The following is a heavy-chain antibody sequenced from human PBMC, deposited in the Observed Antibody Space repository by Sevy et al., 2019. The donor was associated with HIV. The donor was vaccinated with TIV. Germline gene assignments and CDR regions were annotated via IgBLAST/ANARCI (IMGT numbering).Heavy chain of an antibody. V-gene: IGHV3-21*01. D-gene: IGHD6-6*01. CDR1: GFTFSSYS. Sequence: GGSLRLSCAASGFTFSSYSMNWVRQAPGKGLEWVSSISSSSSYIYYADSVKGRFTISRDNAKNSLYLQMNSLRAEDTAVYYCAGEGTIAARRNHYYYGMDVWGQGTTVTVSS. CDR2: ISSSSSYI. J-gene: IGHJ6*02. CDR3: AGEGTIAARRNHYYYGMDV.